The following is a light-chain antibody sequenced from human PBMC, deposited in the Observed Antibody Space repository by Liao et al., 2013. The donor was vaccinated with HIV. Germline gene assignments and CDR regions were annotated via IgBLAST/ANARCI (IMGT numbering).Light chain of an antibody. CDR1: MLGDKY. V-gene: IGLV3-1*01. CDR3: QAWDSGADVV. CDR2: QST. J-gene: IGLJ2*01. Sequence: DELTQPPSVSVSPGQTASITCSGNMLGDKYASWYQQRPGQSPVLVIYQSTKRPSGIPERFSGSNSGRTATLTISGTQPMDEADYFCQAWDSGADVVFGGGTRLTVL.